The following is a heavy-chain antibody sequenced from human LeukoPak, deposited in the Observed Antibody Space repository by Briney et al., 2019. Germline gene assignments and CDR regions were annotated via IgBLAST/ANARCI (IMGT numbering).Heavy chain of an antibody. J-gene: IGHJ4*02. D-gene: IGHD6-13*01. CDR3: AKGYIGAAAEN. V-gene: IGHV1-69*13. CDR1: GGTFSSYA. Sequence: SVKLSCKASGGTFSSYAISWVRQAPGQGLEWMGGIIPIFGTANYAQKFQGRVTITADETTSTAYMELSSLRSEDTAVYYCAKGYIGAAAENWGEGTLVTVSS. CDR2: IIPIFGTA.